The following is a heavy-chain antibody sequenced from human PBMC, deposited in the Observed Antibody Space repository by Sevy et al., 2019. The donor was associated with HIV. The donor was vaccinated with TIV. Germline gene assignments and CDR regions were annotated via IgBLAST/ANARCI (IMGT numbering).Heavy chain of an antibody. D-gene: IGHD3-9*01. V-gene: IGHV3-7*01. J-gene: IGHJ4*02. CDR3: ARGPSYDILTGYYLGEDY. Sequence: GGSLRLSCAASGFTFSSYWMSWVRQAPGKGLEWVANIKQDGSEKYYVDSVKGRFTISRDNAKNSLYLQMNSLRAEDTAVYYCARGPSYDILTGYYLGEDYWGQGTLVTVSS. CDR2: IKQDGSEK. CDR1: GFTFSSYW.